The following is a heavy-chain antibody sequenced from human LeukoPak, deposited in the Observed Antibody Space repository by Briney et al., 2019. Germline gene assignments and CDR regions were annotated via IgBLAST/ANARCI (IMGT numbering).Heavy chain of an antibody. V-gene: IGHV4-59*01. CDR2: VASSGTS. CDR3: ARVVRGVVTSNWFNP. Sequence: SETLSLTCTVSGDSLNTYYWTWIRQTPGKELEWIGFVASSGTSNYNPSLKSRVSISIDTSKNQFSLALTSVTPADTAVYYCARVVRGVVTSNWFNPWGQGTLVSVSS. D-gene: IGHD2-21*02. J-gene: IGHJ5*02. CDR1: GDSLNTYY.